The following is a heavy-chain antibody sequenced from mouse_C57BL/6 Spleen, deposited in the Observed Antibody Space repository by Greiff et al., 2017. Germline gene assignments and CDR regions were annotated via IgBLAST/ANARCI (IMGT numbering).Heavy chain of an antibody. V-gene: IGHV1-22*01. J-gene: IGHJ4*01. CDR1: GYTFTDYN. CDR2: INPNNGGT. Sequence: EVQLQQSGPELVKPGASVKMSCKASGYTFTDYNMHWVKQSHGKSLEWIGYINPNNGGTSYNQKFKGKDTLTVNKSSSTAYMELRSLTSEDSAVYYCASDYEDAMDYWGQGTSVTVSS. CDR3: ASDYEDAMDY. D-gene: IGHD2-4*01.